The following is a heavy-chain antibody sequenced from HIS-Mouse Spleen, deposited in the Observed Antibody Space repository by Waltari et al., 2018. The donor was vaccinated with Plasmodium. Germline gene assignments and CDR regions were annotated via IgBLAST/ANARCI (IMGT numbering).Heavy chain of an antibody. V-gene: IGHV3-7*01. CDR1: GFTFSSYW. CDR3: ASSWYWYFDL. D-gene: IGHD6-13*01. Sequence: EVQLAASGGGVVQPGGSLRHPCDASGFTFSSYWMSWVRQAPGEGLEWVNNIKQEGSENYDVDSVKGRFTTSGDNAKNSLYLQMNCLRADDTAVYYCASSWYWYFDLWGRGTRVTVSS. J-gene: IGHJ2*01. CDR2: IKQEGSEN.